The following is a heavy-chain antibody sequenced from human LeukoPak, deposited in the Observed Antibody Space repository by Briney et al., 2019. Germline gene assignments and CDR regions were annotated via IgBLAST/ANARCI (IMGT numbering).Heavy chain of an antibody. CDR2: MNPNSGNT. CDR1: GYTFTRYD. Sequence: ASVKVSCKASGYTFTRYDINWVRQATGQGLEWMGWMNPNSGNTGYAQKFQGRVTITRNTSISTAYMELSSLRSEDTAVYYCARVFISRLPYYFDYWGQGTLVTVSS. J-gene: IGHJ4*02. V-gene: IGHV1-8*03. CDR3: ARVFISRLPYYFDY. D-gene: IGHD5-18*01.